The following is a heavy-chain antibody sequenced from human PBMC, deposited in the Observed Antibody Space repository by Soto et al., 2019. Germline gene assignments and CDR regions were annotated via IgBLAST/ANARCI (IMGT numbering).Heavy chain of an antibody. J-gene: IGHJ5*02. CDR3: ATLGIAVAGTRTGNWFDP. CDR1: GVSCSSYA. D-gene: IGHD6-19*01. CDR2: ISGSGGST. Sequence: GGSLRLSCAAAGVSCSSYAMSWVRQTPGKGLEWVSAISGSGGSTYYADSVKGRFTISRDNSKNTLYLQMNSLRAEDTAVYYCATLGIAVAGTRTGNWFDPWGQGTLVTVSS. V-gene: IGHV3-23*01.